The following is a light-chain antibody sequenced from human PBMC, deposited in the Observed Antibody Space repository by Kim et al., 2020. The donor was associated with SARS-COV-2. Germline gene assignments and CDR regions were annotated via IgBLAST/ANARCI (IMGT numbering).Light chain of an antibody. J-gene: IGLJ1*01. CDR2: EVN. CDR3: SSYTGSSTFV. CDR1: SSDVGDYNR. V-gene: IGLV2-18*02. Sequence: GQSVPISCTGTSSDVGDYNRVSWYQQPPGTAPKLMIYEVNNRPSGVPDRFSGSKSGNTASLTISGLQAGDEADYYCSSYTGSSTFVFGTGTKVTVL.